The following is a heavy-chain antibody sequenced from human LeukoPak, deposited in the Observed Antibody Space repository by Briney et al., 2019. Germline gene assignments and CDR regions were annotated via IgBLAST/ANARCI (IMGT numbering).Heavy chain of an antibody. J-gene: IGHJ4*02. CDR2: IKQDGSEK. Sequence: GGSLRLSCAASGSTFSSYWMSWVRQAPGKGLEGVANIKQDGSEKYYVDSVKGRFTISRDNAKNSLYLQMNSLRAEETAVYYCARDLAGLLLAPAFDYWGQGTLVTVSS. V-gene: IGHV3-7*01. D-gene: IGHD2-21*02. CDR3: ARDLAGLLLAPAFDY. CDR1: GSTFSSYW.